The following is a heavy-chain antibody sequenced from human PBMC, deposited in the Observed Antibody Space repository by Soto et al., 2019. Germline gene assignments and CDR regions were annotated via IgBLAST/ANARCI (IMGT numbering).Heavy chain of an antibody. CDR2: IYYSGST. J-gene: IGHJ4*02. CDR1: GGSISSYY. D-gene: IGHD2-2*01. CDR3: ARSGDIVLVPAAFYFDY. V-gene: IGHV4-59*01. Sequence: PSETLSLTCTVSGGSISSYYWSWIRQPPGKGLEWIGYIYYSGSTNYNPSLKSRVTISVDTSKNQFSLKLSSVTAADTAVYYCARSGDIVLVPAAFYFDYWGQGTLVTVSS.